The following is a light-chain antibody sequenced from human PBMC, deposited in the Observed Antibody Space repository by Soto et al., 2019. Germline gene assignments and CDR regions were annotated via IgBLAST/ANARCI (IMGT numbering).Light chain of an antibody. Sequence: NFMLTQPHSVSESPGKTVTISCTRSSGSIASNYVQWYQQRPGRAPTTVIYEDNKRPSGVPDRFSGSIDTSSNSASLTISGLKTEDEADYYCQSCDSSNLGEFGGGTKLTVL. V-gene: IGLV6-57*04. CDR1: SGSIASNY. CDR3: QSCDSSNLGE. J-gene: IGLJ2*01. CDR2: EDN.